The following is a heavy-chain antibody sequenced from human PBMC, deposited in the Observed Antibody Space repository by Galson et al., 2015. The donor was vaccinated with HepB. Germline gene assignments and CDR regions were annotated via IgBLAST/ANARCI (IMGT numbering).Heavy chain of an antibody. J-gene: IGHJ3*02. D-gene: IGHD3-22*01. Sequence: SLRLSCAASGFTFSSYAMSWVRQAPGKGLEWVSAISGSGGSTYYADSVKGRFTISRDNSKNTLYLQMNSLRAEDTAVYYCAKYYYDSSGYYQGAFDIWGQGTMVTVSS. CDR3: AKYYYDSSGYYQGAFDI. CDR2: ISGSGGST. CDR1: GFTFSSYA. V-gene: IGHV3-23*01.